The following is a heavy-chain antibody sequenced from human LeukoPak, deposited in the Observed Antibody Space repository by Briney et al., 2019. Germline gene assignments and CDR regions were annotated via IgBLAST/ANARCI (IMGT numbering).Heavy chain of an antibody. J-gene: IGHJ4*02. CDR2: ISYDGSNK. CDR3: AREGIAAAGKRVEGFDY. CDR1: GFTFSSYA. V-gene: IGHV3-30*04. Sequence: QPGRSLRLSCAASGFTFSSYAMHWVRQAPGKGLEWVAVISYDGSNKYYADSVKGRFTISRDNSKNTLYLQMNSLRAEDTAMYYCAREGIAAAGKRVEGFDYWGQGTLVTVSS. D-gene: IGHD6-13*01.